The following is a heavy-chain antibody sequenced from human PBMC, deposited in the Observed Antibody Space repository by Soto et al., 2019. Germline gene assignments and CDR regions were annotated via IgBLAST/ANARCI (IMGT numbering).Heavy chain of an antibody. Sequence: SQTLSLTCAISGDTVSSNSAAWTWIRQSPSRGLEWLGKIYYRSKWYNEYAASVKSRISINADTSKNQFSLQLDSVTPEDTAVYYCARGGYSMDVWGQGTTVTVSS. CDR1: GDTVSSNSAA. J-gene: IGHJ6*02. CDR3: ARGGYSMDV. V-gene: IGHV6-1*01. CDR2: IYYRSKWYN.